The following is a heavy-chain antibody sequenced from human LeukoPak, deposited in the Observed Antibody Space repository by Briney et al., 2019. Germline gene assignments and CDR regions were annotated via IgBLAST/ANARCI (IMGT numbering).Heavy chain of an antibody. CDR2: ISSDSSTI. CDR3: ARGRNYLYYYYMDV. V-gene: IGHV3-48*04. D-gene: IGHD4-11*01. J-gene: IGHJ6*03. CDR1: GFTFSSYT. Sequence: GGSLRLSCAASGFTFSSYTMNWVRQAPGKGLEWVSYISSDSSTIYYADSVKGRFTISRDNAKSSLYLQMNSLRAGDTAVYYCARGRNYLYYYYMDVWGKGTTVTVSS.